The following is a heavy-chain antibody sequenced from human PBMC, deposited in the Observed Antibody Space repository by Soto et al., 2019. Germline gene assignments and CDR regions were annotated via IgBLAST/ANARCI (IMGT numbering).Heavy chain of an antibody. CDR2: IGTSGTPT. CDR1: GFTFRNYA. D-gene: IGHD2-21*01. V-gene: IGHV3-23*01. J-gene: IGHJ6*01. CDR3: TRILWSSLRDAFDI. Sequence: GGSLRLFCIASGFTFRNYAMAWVRQAPGEDLEWVSAIGTSGTPTLYADSVKSRFSISRDDSRNTVSLQMNSLGVEDTATYYCTRILWSSLRDAFDIRGQGHTVTV.